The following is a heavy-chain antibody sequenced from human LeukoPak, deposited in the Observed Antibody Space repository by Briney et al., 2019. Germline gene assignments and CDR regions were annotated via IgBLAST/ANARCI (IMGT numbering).Heavy chain of an antibody. CDR3: ARPLKPWPTVSD. V-gene: IGHV4-59*08. Sequence: SETLSLTCTVSGGSISSYYWSWIRQPPGKGLEWIGYIYYSGSTNYNPSLKSRVTISVDTSKNQFSLKLSSVTAADTAVYYCARPLKPWPTVSDWGQGTLVTVSS. CDR2: IYYSGST. J-gene: IGHJ4*02. CDR1: GGSISSYY. D-gene: IGHD4-17*01.